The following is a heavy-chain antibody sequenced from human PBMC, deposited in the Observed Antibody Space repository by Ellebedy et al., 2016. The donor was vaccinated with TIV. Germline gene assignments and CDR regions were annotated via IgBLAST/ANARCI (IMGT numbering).Heavy chain of an antibody. D-gene: IGHD6-13*01. CDR1: GGSISSRTRY. V-gene: IGHV4-39*01. J-gene: IGHJ6*02. CDR2: VYFTGTT. CDR3: ATARRDPLYYGVDV. Sequence: MPSETLSLTCTVSGGSISSRTRYWGWFRKTPEKGLEWIGTVYFTGTTYYNPSLSSRITISADTSHNQFSLKLTSVTAADTAVYYCATARRDPLYYGVDVWGRGTTVTVSS.